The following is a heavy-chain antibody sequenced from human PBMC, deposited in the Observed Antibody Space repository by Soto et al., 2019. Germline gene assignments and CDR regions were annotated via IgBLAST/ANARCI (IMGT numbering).Heavy chain of an antibody. CDR3: ARAGRRWYFDY. CDR1: GFTFSIYS. CDR2: ISSSSRYI. D-gene: IGHD2-15*01. Sequence: GGSLRLSCAASGFTFSIYSMNWVRQAPGKGLEWVSSISSSSRYIYYADSVKGRFTISRDNTKNSLYLQMNSLRGDDTAVYYCARAGRRWYFDYWGQGTLVTVSS. J-gene: IGHJ4*02. V-gene: IGHV3-21*01.